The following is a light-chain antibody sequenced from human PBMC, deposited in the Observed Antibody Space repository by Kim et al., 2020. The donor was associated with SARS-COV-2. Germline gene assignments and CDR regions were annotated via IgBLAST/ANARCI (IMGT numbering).Light chain of an antibody. CDR1: QSVSSY. CDR2: DAS. J-gene: IGKJ4*01. Sequence: EIVLTQSPATLSLSPGERATLSCRASQSVSSYLAWYQQKPGQAPRLLIYDASNRATGIPARFSGSGSGTDFTLTISRLESEDFAVYYCQQRSNWLTFGGGTQVDI. V-gene: IGKV3-11*01. CDR3: QQRSNWLT.